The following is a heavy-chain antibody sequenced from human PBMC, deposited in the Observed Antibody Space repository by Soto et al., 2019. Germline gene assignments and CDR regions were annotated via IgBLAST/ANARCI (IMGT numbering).Heavy chain of an antibody. Sequence: SETLSLTCTVSGGSISSSVYYWGWIRHPPGKGLEWIGSIYYSGTTYYNPSLKSRVTISVDTSKNQFSLKLISVTAADTAVYYCARHLRGGGSCCYLFDYWGQGTLVTVSS. V-gene: IGHV4-39*01. D-gene: IGHD2-15*01. J-gene: IGHJ4*02. CDR2: IYYSGTT. CDR3: ARHLRGGGSCCYLFDY. CDR1: GGSISSSVYY.